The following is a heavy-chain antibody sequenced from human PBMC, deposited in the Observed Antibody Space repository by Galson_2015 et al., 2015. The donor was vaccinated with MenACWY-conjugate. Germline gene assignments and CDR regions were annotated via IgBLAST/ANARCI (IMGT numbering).Heavy chain of an antibody. D-gene: IGHD3-10*01. CDR2: ISSSSSTI. V-gene: IGHV3-48*02. CDR3: ARGDGEPSRYYYYGMDV. CDR1: GFTFSSYS. Sequence: SLRLSCAASGFTFSSYSMNWVRQAPGKGLEWVSYISSSSSTIYYADSVKGRFTISRDNAKNSLYLQMNSLRDEDTAVYYCARGDGEPSRYYYYGMDVWGQGTTVTVSS. J-gene: IGHJ6*02.